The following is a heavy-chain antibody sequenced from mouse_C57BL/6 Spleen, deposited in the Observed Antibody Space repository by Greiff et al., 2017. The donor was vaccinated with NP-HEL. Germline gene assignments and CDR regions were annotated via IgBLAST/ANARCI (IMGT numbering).Heavy chain of an antibody. V-gene: IGHV5-4*03. Sequence: EVKLVESGGGLVKPGGSLKLSCAASGFTFSSYAMSWVRQTPEKRLEWVATISDGGSYTYYPDNVKGRFTISRDNAKNNLYLQMSHLKSEDTAMYYCAREGKGAMDYWGQVTSVTVAS. D-gene: IGHD2-1*01. J-gene: IGHJ4*01. CDR1: GFTFSSYA. CDR3: AREGKGAMDY. CDR2: ISDGGSYT.